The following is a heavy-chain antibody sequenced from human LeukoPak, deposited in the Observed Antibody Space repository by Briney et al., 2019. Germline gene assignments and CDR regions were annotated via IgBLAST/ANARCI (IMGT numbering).Heavy chain of an antibody. CDR2: IIPIFGTA. CDR1: GGTFSSYA. V-gene: IGHV1-69*06. D-gene: IGHD3-22*01. Sequence: SVKVSCKASGGTFSSYAISWVRQAPGQGLEWMGGIIPIFGTANYAQKFQGRVTITADKSTSTAYMELSSLRSEDTAVYYCARAGYYDSSGYHTAGTRGLGYWGQGTLVTVSS. CDR3: ARAGYYDSSGYHTAGTRGLGY. J-gene: IGHJ4*02.